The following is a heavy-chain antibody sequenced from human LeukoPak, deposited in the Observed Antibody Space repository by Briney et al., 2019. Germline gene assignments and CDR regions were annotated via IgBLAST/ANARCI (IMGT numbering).Heavy chain of an antibody. J-gene: IGHJ6*03. CDR1: GFTFSSYG. CDR2: IRYDGSNK. V-gene: IGHV3-30*02. D-gene: IGHD3-10*01. CDR3: AKTWRGRGYYGYGPSEYFYYMDV. Sequence: GGSLRFSCAASGFTFSSYGMHWVRQAPGKGLEWVAFIRYDGSNKYYADSVKGRFIISRDNSKNTLYLQMNSLRAEDTAVYYCAKTWRGRGYYGYGPSEYFYYMDVWGRGTLVIVSS.